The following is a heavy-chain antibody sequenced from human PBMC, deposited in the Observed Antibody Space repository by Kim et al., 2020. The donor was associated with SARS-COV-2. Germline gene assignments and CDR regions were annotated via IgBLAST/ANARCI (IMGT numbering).Heavy chain of an antibody. CDR2: ISSSGSTI. CDR1: GFTFSSYD. J-gene: IGHJ4*02. Sequence: GGSLRLSCAASGFTFSSYDMNWVRQAPGKGLEWVSYISSSGSTIFYADSVKGRFTISRDNAKNSLYLQMNSLRAEDTAVYYCAREFRSVMIFGVVISPFDYWGQGTLVTVSS. D-gene: IGHD3-3*01. V-gene: IGHV3-48*03. CDR3: AREFRSVMIFGVVISPFDY.